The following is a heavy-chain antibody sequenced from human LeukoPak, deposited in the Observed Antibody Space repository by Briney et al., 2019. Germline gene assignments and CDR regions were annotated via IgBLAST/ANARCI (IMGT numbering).Heavy chain of an antibody. CDR1: GYTFTGYY. J-gene: IGHJ3*02. D-gene: IGHD3-9*01. V-gene: IGHV1-2*06. CDR2: INPNSGDT. Sequence: ASVKVSCKASGYTFTGYYMHWVRQAPGQGLEWMGRINPNSGDTNYAQKFQGRVTMTRDTSISTAYMELSRLRSDDTAVYYCASNYDILTGYFRGAFDIWGQGTMVTVSS. CDR3: ASNYDILTGYFRGAFDI.